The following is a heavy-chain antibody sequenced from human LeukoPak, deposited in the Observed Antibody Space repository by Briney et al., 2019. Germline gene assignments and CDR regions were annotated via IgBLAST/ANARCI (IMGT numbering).Heavy chain of an antibody. CDR3: ARVVVVAAVISDASDI. V-gene: IGHV1-46*01. CDR2: INPSGGST. D-gene: IGHD2-15*01. Sequence: ASVKVSCKASGYTFTSYYMHWVRQAPGQGLEWMGIINPSGGSTSYAQKFQGRVTMTRDTSTSTVYMELSSLRSADTAVYYCARVVVVAAVISDASDIWGRGTMVTVSS. J-gene: IGHJ3*02. CDR1: GYTFTSYY.